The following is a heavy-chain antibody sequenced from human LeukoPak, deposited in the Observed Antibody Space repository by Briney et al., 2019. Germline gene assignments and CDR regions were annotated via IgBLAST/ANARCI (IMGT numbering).Heavy chain of an antibody. V-gene: IGHV3-23*05. CDR1: GFTFSDYA. CDR2: FKTNYNQV. D-gene: IGHD4-11*01. Sequence: GGSLRLSCVASGFTFSDYAMNWVRQAPGKGLEWVSTFKTNYNQVYYAESVRGRFTISTDNSKNTAYLQMNSLRVEDTALYYCARSVPDYTRFDFWGQGALVTVSS. J-gene: IGHJ4*02. CDR3: ARSVPDYTRFDF.